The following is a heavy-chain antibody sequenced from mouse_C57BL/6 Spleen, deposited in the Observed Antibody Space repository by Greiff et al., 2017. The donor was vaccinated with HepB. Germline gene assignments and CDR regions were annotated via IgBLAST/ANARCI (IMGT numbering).Heavy chain of an antibody. J-gene: IGHJ2*01. V-gene: IGHV1-50*01. CDR1: GYTFTSYW. Sequence: VQLQQPGAELVKPGASVKLSCKASGYTFTSYWMQWVKQRPGQGLEWIGGIDPSDSYTNYNQKFKGKATLTVDTSSSTAYMHLSSLTSEDSAVYYFLINTVGYYFDYWGQGTTLTVSS. CDR2: IDPSDSYT. D-gene: IGHD1-1*01. CDR3: LINTVGYYFDY.